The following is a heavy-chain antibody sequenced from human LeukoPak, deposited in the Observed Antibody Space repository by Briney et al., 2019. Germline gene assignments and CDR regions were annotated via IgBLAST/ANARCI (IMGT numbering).Heavy chain of an antibody. Sequence: SETLSLTCTVSGGSISSYYCSWIRPPAGKGLEWIGRIYNSGSTNYNPSLKSRVTISVDKSKNQYSLKLSSVTAADTAVYYCARDAPFVEYSSSSIYYYYMDVWGKGTTVTVSS. CDR3: ARDAPFVEYSSSSIYYYYMDV. CDR1: GGSISSYY. CDR2: IYNSGST. J-gene: IGHJ6*03. D-gene: IGHD6-6*01. V-gene: IGHV4-4*07.